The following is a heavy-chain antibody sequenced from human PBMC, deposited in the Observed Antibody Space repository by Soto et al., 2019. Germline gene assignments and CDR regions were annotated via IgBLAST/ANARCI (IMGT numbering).Heavy chain of an antibody. CDR2: IWYDGSNK. CDR1: GFTFSSYG. V-gene: IGHV3-33*01. Sequence: QVQLVESGGGVVQPGRSLRLSCASSGFTFSSYGMHWVRQAPGKGLEWVAVIWYDGSNKYYADSVKGRFTISRDNSKNTLYLQMNSLRAEDTAVYYCARAKMATIGYYYYYGKDVWGQGTTVTVSS. CDR3: ARAKMATIGYYYYYGKDV. J-gene: IGHJ6*02. D-gene: IGHD5-12*01.